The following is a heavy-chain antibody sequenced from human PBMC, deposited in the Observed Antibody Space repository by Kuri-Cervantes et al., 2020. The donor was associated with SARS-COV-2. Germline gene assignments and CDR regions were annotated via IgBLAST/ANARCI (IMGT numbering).Heavy chain of an antibody. CDR1: GFIFSDYA. V-gene: IGHV3-23*01. Sequence: GESLKISCEASGFIFSDYAMDWVRQAPGKGLEWVSGTSGTGGGTYYADSVKGRFTISRANSKNMLYLEMKSLRVEDTAVYYCAREDRYGGNLNWFDPWGQGTLVTVSS. CDR2: TSGTGGGT. CDR3: AREDRYGGNLNWFDP. J-gene: IGHJ5*02. D-gene: IGHD1-26*01.